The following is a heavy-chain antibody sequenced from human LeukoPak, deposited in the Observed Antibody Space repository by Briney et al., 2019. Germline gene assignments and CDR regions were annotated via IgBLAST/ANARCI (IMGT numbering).Heavy chain of an antibody. CDR2: IYYTRST. V-gene: IGHV4-39*01. D-gene: IGHD3-22*01. CDR1: GGSISSGGLY. Sequence: PSQTLSLTCTVSGGSISSGGLYWSWIRQPPGKGLEWIGSIYYTRSTYYNPSLKSRVTISVDTSKNQFSLKLTSVTAADTAVYYCARGVTMIVVVIHDWYFDLWGRGTLVTVSS. J-gene: IGHJ2*01. CDR3: ARGVTMIVVVIHDWYFDL.